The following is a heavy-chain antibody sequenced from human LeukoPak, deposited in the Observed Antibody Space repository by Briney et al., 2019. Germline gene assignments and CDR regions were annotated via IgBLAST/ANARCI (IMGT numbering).Heavy chain of an antibody. Sequence: GGSLRLSCTASGFTLSDYSMSWGRQAPGAGLEWVSAISPAGDSTTDADSVKGRFTISRDNSKSTLYLQMNGLTAEDTALYYCARRLVTAGITDFFDSWGQGTLVSVSS. CDR2: ISPAGDST. CDR1: GFTLSDYS. D-gene: IGHD2-2*01. V-gene: IGHV3-23*01. CDR3: ARRLVTAGITDFFDS. J-gene: IGHJ4*02.